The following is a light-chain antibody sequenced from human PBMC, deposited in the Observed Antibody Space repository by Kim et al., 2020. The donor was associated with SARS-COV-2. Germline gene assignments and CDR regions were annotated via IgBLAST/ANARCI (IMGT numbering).Light chain of an antibody. Sequence: VAVGQTVRITCKGDSLRYQLAAWYQQRPGQAPALVIYDKNNRPSGLPDRFSGSSSGNTASLTITGAQAEDEADYYCNSRDSSGNYVFGSGTKVTVL. CDR3: NSRDSSGNYV. CDR1: SLRYQL. J-gene: IGLJ1*01. V-gene: IGLV3-19*01. CDR2: DKN.